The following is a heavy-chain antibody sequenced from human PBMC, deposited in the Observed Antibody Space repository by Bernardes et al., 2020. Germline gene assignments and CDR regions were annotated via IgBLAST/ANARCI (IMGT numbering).Heavy chain of an antibody. Sequence: GGSLRLSCAASGFPFSSYLFSWFRQAPGKGLEWVSCIYAAGLYIYSGDSVRGRLTTSRANSRKSVFRQMESLRAEDTAVYYFARDVGCTDWRSGFDVWGPGTMVHVSS. CDR1: GFPFSSYL. CDR3: ARDVGCTDWRSGFDV. D-gene: IGHD3-9*01. V-gene: IGHV3-21*01. CDR2: IYAAGLYI. J-gene: IGHJ3*01.